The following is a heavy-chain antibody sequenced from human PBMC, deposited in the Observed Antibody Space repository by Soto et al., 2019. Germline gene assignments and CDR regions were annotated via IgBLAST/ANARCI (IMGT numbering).Heavy chain of an antibody. CDR3: VKEKEPKMPVAGLRALAL. D-gene: IGHD6-19*01. CDR2: ISGSGGVT. V-gene: IGHV3-23*01. J-gene: IGHJ3*01. CDR1: GFSFNSNA. Sequence: GGSLRLSCTASGFSFNSNAMSWVRQAPGKGLEWVSVISGSGGVTFYADSVKGRFFISRDNSKNTMFLQMDSLSGEDTALYYCVKEKEPKMPVAGLRALALWGQGTRVTVSS.